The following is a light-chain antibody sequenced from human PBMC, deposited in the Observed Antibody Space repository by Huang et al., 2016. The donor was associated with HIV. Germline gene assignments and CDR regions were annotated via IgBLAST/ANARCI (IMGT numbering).Light chain of an antibody. V-gene: IGKV1-39*01. CDR1: QTISTF. Sequence: DIQMTQSPSFLSASVGDRISITCRASQTISTFLHWYQQQPGKAPTLLINAASNLQSGVSSRFRGTGAGTHFTLTVTGLQPDDFATYFCQQTSSVPLTFGGGTRVE. CDR2: AAS. J-gene: IGKJ4*01. CDR3: QQTSSVPLT.